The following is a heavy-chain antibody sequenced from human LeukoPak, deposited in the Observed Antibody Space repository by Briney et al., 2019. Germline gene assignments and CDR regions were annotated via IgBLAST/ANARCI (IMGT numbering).Heavy chain of an antibody. Sequence: ASVKVSCKASGYTFTSYYMHWVRQAPGQGLEWMGIINPSGGRTSYAQKFQGRVTMTGDTSTSTVYMELSSLRSEDTAVYYCARDGGWGSYMYNWFDPWGQGTLVTVSS. CDR3: ARDGGWGSYMYNWFDP. CDR1: GYTFTSYY. D-gene: IGHD3-16*01. V-gene: IGHV1-46*01. CDR2: INPSGGRT. J-gene: IGHJ5*02.